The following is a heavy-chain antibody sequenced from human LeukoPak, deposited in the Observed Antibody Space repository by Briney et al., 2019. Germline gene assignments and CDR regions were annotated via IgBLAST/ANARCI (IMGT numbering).Heavy chain of an antibody. CDR3: ARAPDDGGNLFDY. CDR1: GGSISSGGYS. J-gene: IGHJ4*02. D-gene: IGHD4-23*01. CDR2: IYYSGST. V-gene: IGHV4-30-4*07. Sequence: SETLSLTCAVSGGSISSGGYSWSWIRQPPGKGLEWIGYIYYSGSTYYNPSLKSRVTISVDTSKNQFSLKLSSVTAADTAVYYCARAPDDGGNLFDYWGQGTLVTVSS.